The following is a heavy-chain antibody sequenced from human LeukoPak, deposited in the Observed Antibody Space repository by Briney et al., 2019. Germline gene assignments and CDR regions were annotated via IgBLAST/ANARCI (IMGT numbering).Heavy chain of an antibody. CDR3: ARDSVAITMIVVVWNWFDP. CDR1: GFTLSSYW. D-gene: IGHD3-22*01. CDR2: IKQDGSEK. J-gene: IGHJ5*02. V-gene: IGHV3-7*03. Sequence: GGSLRLSCAASGFTLSSYWMNWVRQAPGKGLEWVANIKQDGSEKYYVDSVKGRFTISRDNAKNSLYLQMNSLRAEDTAVYYCARDSVAITMIVVVWNWFDPWGQGTLVTVSS.